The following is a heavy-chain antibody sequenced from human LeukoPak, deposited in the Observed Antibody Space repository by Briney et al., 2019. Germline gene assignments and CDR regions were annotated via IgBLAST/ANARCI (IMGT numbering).Heavy chain of an antibody. CDR2: IKQDGSEK. Sequence: GGSLRLSCVASGFTFSNYWMSWVRQAPGKGLEWVANIKQDGSEKYYVDSVKGRFTISRDNAKNSLCLQMNSLRAEDTAVYYCARGSSGAFDYWGQGTLVTVSS. CDR3: ARGSSGAFDY. V-gene: IGHV3-7*04. CDR1: GFTFSNYW. D-gene: IGHD6-19*01. J-gene: IGHJ4*02.